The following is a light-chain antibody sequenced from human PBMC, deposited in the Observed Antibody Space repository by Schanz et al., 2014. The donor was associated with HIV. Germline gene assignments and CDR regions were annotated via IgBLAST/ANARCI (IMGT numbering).Light chain of an antibody. Sequence: QSALTQPRSVSGSPGQSVTISCTGTSSDVGRYKYVSWYQQHPGKAPKLMIYEVTQRPSGVPDRFSGSKSGNTASLTVSGLQAEDEADYYCCSYAGSYTWVFGGGTKLTVL. J-gene: IGLJ3*02. CDR3: CSYAGSYTWV. CDR2: EVT. CDR1: SSDVGRYKY. V-gene: IGLV2-11*01.